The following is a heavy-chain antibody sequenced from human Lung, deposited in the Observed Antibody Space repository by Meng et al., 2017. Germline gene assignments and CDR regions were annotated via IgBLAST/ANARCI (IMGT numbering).Heavy chain of an antibody. CDR3: ARDVRLLEAYFDY. CDR1: GYTFTSYY. CDR2: INSSGDYT. J-gene: IGHJ4*01. V-gene: IGHV1-46*03. Sequence: QVQLVQSGAEVKKSGASVKVSCKASGYTFTSYYIHWVRQAPGQGLEWMGLINSSGDYTRYAQRFQGRVTMTRDTSTSTVYMELSSLRSEDTAVYFCARDVRLLEAYFDYWGHGTLVTVSS. D-gene: IGHD6-25*01.